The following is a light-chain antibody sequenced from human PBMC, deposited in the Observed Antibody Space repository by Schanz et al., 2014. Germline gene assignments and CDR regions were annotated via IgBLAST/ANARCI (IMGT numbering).Light chain of an antibody. Sequence: EIVMTQSPATLSLSPGERATLSCRASQSVSSTLAWYQQKPGQAPRLLMYGATTRATGIPARFSGSGSGTEFTLTISSLQPDDFVTYYCQQYNSYPYTFGQGTKLEI. J-gene: IGKJ2*01. CDR2: GAT. CDR3: QQYNSYPYT. CDR1: QSVSST. V-gene: IGKV3-15*01.